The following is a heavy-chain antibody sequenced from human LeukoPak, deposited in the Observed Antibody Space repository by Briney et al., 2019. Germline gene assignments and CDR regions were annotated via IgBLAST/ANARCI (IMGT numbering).Heavy chain of an antibody. CDR1: GGSISSGSYY. D-gene: IGHD3-3*01. V-gene: IGHV4-61*02. Sequence: SETLSLTCTVSGGSISSGSYYWSWIRQPAGKGLEWIGRIYTSGSTNYNPSLKSRVTISVDTSKNQFSLKLSSVTAADTAVYYCARRSIFGVVADYWGQGTLVTVSS. CDR2: IYTSGST. J-gene: IGHJ4*02. CDR3: ARRSIFGVVADY.